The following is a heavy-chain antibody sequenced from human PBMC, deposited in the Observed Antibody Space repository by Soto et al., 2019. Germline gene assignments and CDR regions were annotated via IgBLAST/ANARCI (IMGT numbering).Heavy chain of an antibody. CDR3: AREQRLPGSYRPTMGDY. V-gene: IGHV1-69*08. CDR1: GGTFSSYT. CDR2: IIPILGIA. J-gene: IGHJ4*02. Sequence: QVQLVQSGAEVKKPGSSVKVSCKASGGTFSSYTISWVRQAPGQGLEWMGRIIPILGIANYAQKFQGRVTITADKSTSTAYMELSSLRSEDTAVYYCAREQRLPGSYRPTMGDYWGQGTLVTVSS. D-gene: IGHD3-10*01.